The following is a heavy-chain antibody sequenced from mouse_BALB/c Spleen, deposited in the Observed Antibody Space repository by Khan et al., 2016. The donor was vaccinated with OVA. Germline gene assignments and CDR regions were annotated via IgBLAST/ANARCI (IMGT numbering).Heavy chain of an antibody. J-gene: IGHJ3*01. V-gene: IGHV2-3*01. D-gene: IGHD2-2*01. CDR3: AIIYYGYDWFAY. CDR1: GLSLTNYG. CDR2: IWGDGST. Sequence: QVQLQQSGPGLVAPSQSLSIRCTVSGLSLTNYGVSWVRQPPGKGLEWLGVIWGDGSTNYHSVLKSRLSISKENSKSQVFVKLNSLQTDDTATYYCAIIYYGYDWFAYWGQGTLVTVSA.